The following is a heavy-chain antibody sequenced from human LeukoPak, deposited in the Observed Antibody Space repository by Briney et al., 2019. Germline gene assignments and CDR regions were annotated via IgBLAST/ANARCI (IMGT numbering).Heavy chain of an antibody. Sequence: GGSLRLSCAASGFTFSSFGMHWVRQAPGKGLEWVAVLSYDGSNKYYADSVKGRFAISRDNSKNTLYLQMNSLRAEDTAVYYCGSGGSTGGLDYWGQGTLVTVSS. V-gene: IGHV3-30*03. CDR3: GSGGSTGGLDY. CDR2: LSYDGSNK. D-gene: IGHD2-15*01. CDR1: GFTFSSFG. J-gene: IGHJ4*02.